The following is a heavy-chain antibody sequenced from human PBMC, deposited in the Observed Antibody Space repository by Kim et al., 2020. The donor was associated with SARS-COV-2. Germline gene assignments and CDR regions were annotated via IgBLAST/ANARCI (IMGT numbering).Heavy chain of an antibody. Sequence: ASVKVSCKASGYTFTSYAMHWVRQAPGQRLEWMGWINAGNGNTKYSQKFQGRVTITRDTSASTAYMELSSLRSEDTAVYYCAGHVGYYDSSGYYYWFDPWGQGTLVTVYS. J-gene: IGHJ5*02. CDR2: INAGNGNT. CDR3: AGHVGYYDSSGYYYWFDP. CDR1: GYTFTSYA. D-gene: IGHD3-22*01. V-gene: IGHV1-3*01.